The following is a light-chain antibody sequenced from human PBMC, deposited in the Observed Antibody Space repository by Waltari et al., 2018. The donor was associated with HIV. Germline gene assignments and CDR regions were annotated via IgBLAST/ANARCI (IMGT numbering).Light chain of an antibody. CDR2: WAS. V-gene: IGKV4-1*01. Sequence: DIVMTQSPDSLAVSPGGRATINCRSSRSLLHSSKNKNDLDWYQQKPGQPPKLLIYWASTRQSGVPERFSGSGSGTDFTLTISSLQAEDAAVYYCQQYFSLPATFGQGTKVEIK. CDR3: QQYFSLPAT. CDR1: RSLLHSSKNKND. J-gene: IGKJ1*01.